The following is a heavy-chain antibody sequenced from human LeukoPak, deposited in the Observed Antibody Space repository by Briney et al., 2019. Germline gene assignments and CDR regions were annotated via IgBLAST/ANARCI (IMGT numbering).Heavy chain of an antibody. CDR1: GFTFSSYW. CDR2: IHTDGSRT. CDR3: ARGGGPLSSGNFWFDP. D-gene: IGHD4-23*01. J-gene: IGHJ5*02. V-gene: IGHV3-74*01. Sequence: GGSLRLSCAASGFTFSSYWMHWVRQDPGKGLVWVSRIHTDGSRTNYADSVKGRFTISRDNAKNTLYLQMNSLRAEDTAVYYCARGGGPLSSGNFWFDPWGQGTLVTVSS.